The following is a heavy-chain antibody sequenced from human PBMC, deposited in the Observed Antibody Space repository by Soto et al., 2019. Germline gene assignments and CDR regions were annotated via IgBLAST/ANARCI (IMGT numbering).Heavy chain of an antibody. J-gene: IGHJ4*02. Sequence: SETLSLTCTVSVGSISSYYWSLIRQPPGKGLECIWYIYYSGSTNYNPSLKSRVTISVDTSKNQFSLKLSSVNAADTAVYYCARVRLTAKSYHLAYWGQGTLVTVSS. V-gene: IGHV4-59*01. CDR2: IYYSGST. CDR1: VGSISSYY. CDR3: ARVRLTAKSYHLAY. D-gene: IGHD1-26*01.